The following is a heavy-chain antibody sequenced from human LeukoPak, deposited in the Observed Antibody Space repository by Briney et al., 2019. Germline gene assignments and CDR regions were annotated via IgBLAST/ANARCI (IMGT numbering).Heavy chain of an antibody. CDR2: FDPEDGET. J-gene: IGHJ4*02. Sequence: ASVKVSCKVSGYTLTELSMHWVRQAPGKGLEWMGGFDPEDGETIYAQKFQGRVTMTEDTSTDTAYMELSSLRSEDTAVYYRATVCGSGSYGPNYFDYWGQGTLVTVSS. D-gene: IGHD3-10*01. V-gene: IGHV1-24*01. CDR1: GYTLTELS. CDR3: ATVCGSGSYGPNYFDY.